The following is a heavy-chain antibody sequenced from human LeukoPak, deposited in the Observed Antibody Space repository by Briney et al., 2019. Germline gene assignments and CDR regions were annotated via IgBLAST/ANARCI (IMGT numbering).Heavy chain of an antibody. J-gene: IGHJ3*02. V-gene: IGHV1-69*01. Sequence: ASVKVSCKASGGTFSSYAISWVRQAPGQGLEWMGGIIPIFGTANYAQKFQGRVTITADESTSTAYMELSSLRSEDTAVYYCARVSGILYYGGDDAFDIWGQGTMVTVSS. CDR1: GGTFSSYA. D-gene: IGHD4-23*01. CDR3: ARVSGILYYGGDDAFDI. CDR2: IIPIFGTA.